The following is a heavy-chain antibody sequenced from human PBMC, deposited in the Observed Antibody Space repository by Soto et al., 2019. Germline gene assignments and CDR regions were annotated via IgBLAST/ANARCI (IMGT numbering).Heavy chain of an antibody. D-gene: IGHD3-22*01. CDR2: IDPSDSYT. CDR3: ARRDYYYDSSGYYPNYYYGRDV. V-gene: IGHV5-10-1*01. CDR1: GYSFTSYW. J-gene: IGHJ6*02. Sequence: PGESLKISCKGSGYSFTSYWISWVRQMPGKGLEWMGRIDPSDSYTNYSPSFQGHVTISADKSISTAHLQWSSLKASDTAMYYCARRDYYYDSSGYYPNYYYGRDVGGQGTRVTV.